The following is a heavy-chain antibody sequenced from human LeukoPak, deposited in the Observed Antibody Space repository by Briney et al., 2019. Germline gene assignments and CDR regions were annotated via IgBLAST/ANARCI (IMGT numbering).Heavy chain of an antibody. Sequence: SETLSLTCTVSGGSISSYYWSWIRQPPGKGLEWIGYIYYSGSTNYNPSLKSRVTISVDTSKNQFSLKLSSVTAADTAVYYCAVTPSYSYGTFDYWGQGTLVTVSS. CDR1: GGSISSYY. CDR3: AVTPSYSYGTFDY. V-gene: IGHV4-59*01. J-gene: IGHJ4*02. CDR2: IYYSGST. D-gene: IGHD5-18*01.